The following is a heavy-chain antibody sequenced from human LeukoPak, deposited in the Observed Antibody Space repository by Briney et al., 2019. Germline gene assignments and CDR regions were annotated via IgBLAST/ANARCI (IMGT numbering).Heavy chain of an antibody. CDR2: ITDGERT. CDR1: GDSFSGHY. V-gene: IGHV4-34*01. D-gene: IGHD6-13*01. J-gene: IGHJ4*02. CDR3: VRRSRVAMPNALDLISDF. Sequence: SETLSLTCAVYGDSFSGHYWSWLGQPPGKGLDWIGEITDGERTSYSPSLKSRATISVVPSQRQFSLELDSVTAADTAIYYCVRRSRVAMPNALDLISDFWGQGTLVTVSS.